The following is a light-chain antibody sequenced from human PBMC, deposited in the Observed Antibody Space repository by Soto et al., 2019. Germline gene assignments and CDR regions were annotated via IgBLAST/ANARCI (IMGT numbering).Light chain of an antibody. J-gene: IGLJ3*02. CDR3: AAWDDSLSGEV. V-gene: IGLV1-47*01. CDR1: SSNIGSHY. CDR2: KNN. Sequence: QSVLTQPPSASGTPGQRVTISCSGSSSNIGSHYVYWYQQLPGTAPKLLIYKNNQRPSGVPDRLSGSKSGTSASLAISGLRSEDEADYYCAAWDDSLSGEVFGGGTKRTVL.